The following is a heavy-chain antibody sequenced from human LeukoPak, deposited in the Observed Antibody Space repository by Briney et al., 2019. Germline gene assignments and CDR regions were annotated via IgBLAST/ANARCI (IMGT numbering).Heavy chain of an antibody. D-gene: IGHD1-26*01. V-gene: IGHV3-23*01. CDR3: AKSRGESRGASNY. CDR1: GFTFSSYA. CDR2: ISGSGDTT. J-gene: IGHJ4*02. Sequence: GGSLRLPCAASGFTFSSYAMNWVRQAPGKGLEWVSFISGSGDTTYYADSVKGRFTISRDSSKDTLYLQMNSLRAEDTAVYYCAKSRGESRGASNYWGQGTLVTVSS.